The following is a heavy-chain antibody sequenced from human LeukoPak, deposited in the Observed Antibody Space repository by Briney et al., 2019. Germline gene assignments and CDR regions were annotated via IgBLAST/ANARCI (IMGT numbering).Heavy chain of an antibody. V-gene: IGHV4-59*01. D-gene: IGHD3-16*02. Sequence: SETLSLTCTVSGGPITNYYWSWIRQPPGKGLEWIGYINYSGSTNYNPSLKSRVTISVDTSKNQFSLKLSSVTAADTAVYYCARNRDDHVWGSHRYGWFDPWGQGTLVTVSS. CDR3: ARNRDDHVWGSHRYGWFDP. CDR1: GGPITNYY. J-gene: IGHJ5*02. CDR2: INYSGST.